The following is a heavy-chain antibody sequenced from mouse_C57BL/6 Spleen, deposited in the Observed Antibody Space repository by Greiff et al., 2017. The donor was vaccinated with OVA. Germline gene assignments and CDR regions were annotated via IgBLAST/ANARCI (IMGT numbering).Heavy chain of an antibody. J-gene: IGHJ2*01. CDR1: GYAFSSYW. CDR2: IYPGDGDS. Sequence: QVQLQQSGAELVKPGASVKISCKASGYAFSSYWMNWVKQRPGKGLEWIGQIYPGDGDSNYNGKFKGKATLTADKSSSTAYMQLSSLTSEDSAVYFCARGGGNYDFDYWGQGTTLTVSS. D-gene: IGHD2-1*01. V-gene: IGHV1-80*01. CDR3: ARGGGNYDFDY.